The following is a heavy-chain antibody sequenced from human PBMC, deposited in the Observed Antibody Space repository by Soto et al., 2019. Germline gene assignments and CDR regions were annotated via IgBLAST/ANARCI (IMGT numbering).Heavy chain of an antibody. D-gene: IGHD2-8*01. CDR3: AIEEYCANGICFRRGFDY. Sequence: PSETLSLTCAVSGGSISSSNWWSWVRQPPGKGLEWIGEIHHSGSTNYNPSLKSQVTISVDKSKNQFSLKLSSGTAADTAVFYCAIEEYCANGICFRRGFDYWGRGTLVTVSS. J-gene: IGHJ4*02. V-gene: IGHV4-4*02. CDR2: IHHSGST. CDR1: GGSISSSNW.